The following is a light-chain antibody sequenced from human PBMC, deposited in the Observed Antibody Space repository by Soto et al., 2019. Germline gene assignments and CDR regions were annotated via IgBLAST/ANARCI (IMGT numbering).Light chain of an antibody. CDR3: SSYTSSSTLYV. V-gene: IGLV2-14*01. CDR1: SSDIRGYNY. Sequence: QSALTQPASVSGSAGQSITLSCTGTSSDIRGYNYVSWYQQHPGKAPKLMIYDVSNRPSGVSNRFSGSKSGNTASLTISGLQAEDEADYYCSSYTSSSTLYVFGTGTKVTVL. CDR2: DVS. J-gene: IGLJ1*01.